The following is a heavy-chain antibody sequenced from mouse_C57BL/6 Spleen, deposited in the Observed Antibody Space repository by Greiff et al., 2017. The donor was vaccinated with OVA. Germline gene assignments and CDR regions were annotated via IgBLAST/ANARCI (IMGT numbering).Heavy chain of an antibody. V-gene: IGHV1-80*01. D-gene: IGHD1-1*01. Sequence: VQLQQSGAELVKPGASVKISCKASGYAFSSYWMNWVKQRPGKGLEWIGQIYPGDGDTNYNGKFKGKATLTADKSSSTAYMQLSSLTSEDSAVYFCAKYYYGSSSNYYAMDYWGQGTSVTVSS. CDR1: GYAFSSYW. CDR3: AKYYYGSSSNYYAMDY. J-gene: IGHJ4*01. CDR2: IYPGDGDT.